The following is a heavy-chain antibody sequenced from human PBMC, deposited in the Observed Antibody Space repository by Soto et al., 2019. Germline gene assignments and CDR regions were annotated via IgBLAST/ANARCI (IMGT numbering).Heavy chain of an antibody. Sequence: QVQLQESGPGLVKPSQTLSLTCTVSGGSISSSDYYWSWIRQPPGKGLEWIGYIYYSGSTYYNRSIKSRVTISVDTSKNQFSLKLSSVTAADTAVYYCARDRLEGSGIAYWFDPWGQGTLVTVSS. V-gene: IGHV4-30-4*01. D-gene: IGHD3-10*01. CDR1: GGSISSSDYY. CDR3: ARDRLEGSGIAYWFDP. J-gene: IGHJ5*02. CDR2: IYYSGST.